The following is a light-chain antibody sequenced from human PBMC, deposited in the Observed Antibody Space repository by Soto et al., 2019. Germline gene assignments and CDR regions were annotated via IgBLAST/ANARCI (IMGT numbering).Light chain of an antibody. V-gene: IGKV1-12*01. J-gene: IGKJ4*01. CDR3: QQSNSFPLT. CDR1: QGISSR. CDR2: AAS. Sequence: DIQMTQSPSSESASVGDRVTITCRASQGISSRLAWYQQKPGKAPNLLIYAASSLQSGVPSRFSGSGSETDFTLTIGSLQPEDFATYYCQQSNSFPLTFGGGTKVEIK.